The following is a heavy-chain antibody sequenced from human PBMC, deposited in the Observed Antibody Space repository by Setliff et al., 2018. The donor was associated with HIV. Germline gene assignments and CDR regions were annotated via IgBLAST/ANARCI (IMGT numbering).Heavy chain of an antibody. D-gene: IGHD6-13*01. V-gene: IGHV4-34*01. J-gene: IGHJ4*02. CDR3: ARKGSSSRSQEYYYDF. CDR2: INHSGST. CDR1: GGSLSGHY. Sequence: SETLSLTCAVYGGSLSGHYWSWIRQPPGKGLEWFGEINHSGSTNYNPSLKSRVTISVDTSKNQFSLRLSSATAADTAVYYCARKGSSSRSQEYYYDFWGQGTLVTVSS.